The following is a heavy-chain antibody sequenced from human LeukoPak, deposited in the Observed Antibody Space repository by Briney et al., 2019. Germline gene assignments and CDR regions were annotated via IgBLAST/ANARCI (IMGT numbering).Heavy chain of an antibody. CDR1: GGTFSSYA. CDR2: IIPIFGTA. J-gene: IGHJ4*02. V-gene: IGHV1-69*13. Sequence: SVTVSCTASGGTFSSYAISWVRQAPGQGLEWMGGIIPIFGTANYAQKFQGRVTITADESTSTAYMELSSLRSEDTAVYYCAISLPGYSSGWYPYYFDYWGQGTLVTVSS. D-gene: IGHD6-19*01. CDR3: AISLPGYSSGWYPYYFDY.